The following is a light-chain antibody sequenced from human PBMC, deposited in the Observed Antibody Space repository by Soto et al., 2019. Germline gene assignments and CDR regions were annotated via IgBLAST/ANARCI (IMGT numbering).Light chain of an antibody. Sequence: DIQMTQSPSSLSASVGDRVTITCRASQSISNYLNWYQQKPGKAPDLLIYAASSLQSGVPSRFSGSGSGTDFTLTISSLQPEDFATYYCQQSYSTSCTFGQGTKV. V-gene: IGKV1-39*01. CDR2: AAS. CDR1: QSISNY. J-gene: IGKJ2*02. CDR3: QQSYSTSCT.